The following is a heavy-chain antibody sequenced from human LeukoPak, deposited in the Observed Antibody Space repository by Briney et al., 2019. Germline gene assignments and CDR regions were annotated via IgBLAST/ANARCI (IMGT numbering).Heavy chain of an antibody. V-gene: IGHV4-59*08. CDR2: IYYSGST. J-gene: IGHJ4*02. CDR3: ARGSQRDFWRGEYYFDY. Sequence: SETLSLTCTVSGGSISSYYWSWIRQPPGKGLEWTGYIYYSGSTNYNPSLKSRVTISVDTSKNQFSLKLSSVTAADTAVYYCARGSQRDFWRGEYYFDYWGQGTLVTVSS. D-gene: IGHD3-3*01. CDR1: GGSISSYY.